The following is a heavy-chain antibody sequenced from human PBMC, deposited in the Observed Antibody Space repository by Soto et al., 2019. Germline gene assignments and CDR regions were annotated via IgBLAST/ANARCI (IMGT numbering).Heavy chain of an antibody. CDR3: TTDPIVVVPTAIG. Sequence: GGSLRLSSAASGFTFINAWMSWVRQAPGKGLEWVGRIKSKTDGGTTDYAAPVKGRFTISRDDSKNTLYLQMNSLKTEDTAVYYCTTDPIVVVPTAIGWGQGTLVTVSS. CDR1: GFTFINAW. J-gene: IGHJ4*02. V-gene: IGHV3-15*01. CDR2: IKSKTDGGTT. D-gene: IGHD2-2*01.